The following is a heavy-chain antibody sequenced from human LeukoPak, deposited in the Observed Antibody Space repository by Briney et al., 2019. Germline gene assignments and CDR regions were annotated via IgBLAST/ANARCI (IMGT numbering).Heavy chain of an antibody. CDR2: IRSKSDGGTT. J-gene: IGHJ4*02. D-gene: IGHD2-21*01. Sequence: PGGSLRLSCAVSGFSFSHAWVSWVRQAPGKELDWIGRIRSKSDGGTTDYTAPVEGRFTISRDDSTNTLYLQMNSLRTEDTAVYYCGTRIGYIDYWGQGTLVTVSS. V-gene: IGHV3-15*01. CDR1: GFSFSHAW. CDR3: GTRIGYIDY.